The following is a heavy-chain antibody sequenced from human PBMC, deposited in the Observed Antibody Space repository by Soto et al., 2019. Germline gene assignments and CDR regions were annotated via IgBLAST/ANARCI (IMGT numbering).Heavy chain of an antibody. Sequence: GGSLRLSCAASGFTFSNAYINWVRQAPGKGLEWVGRIKSKTDGGTTDYAAPVKGRFTISRDDSKSIAYLQMNSLKTEDTAVYYCTTNYYDSSGYDNWFDPWGQGTLVTVSS. CDR2: IKSKTDGGTT. J-gene: IGHJ5*02. D-gene: IGHD3-22*01. CDR1: GFTFSNAY. CDR3: TTNYYDSSGYDNWFDP. V-gene: IGHV3-15*07.